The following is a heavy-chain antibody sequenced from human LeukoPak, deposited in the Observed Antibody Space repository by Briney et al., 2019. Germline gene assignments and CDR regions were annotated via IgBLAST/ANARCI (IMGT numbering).Heavy chain of an antibody. CDR1: GGSISSGGYY. Sequence: SQTLSLTCTVSGGSISSGGYYWSWIRQHPGKGLEWIGEINHSGSTNYNPSLKSRVTISVDTSKNQFSLKLSSVTAADTAVYYCARAGRLLWFGELLSRAFDPWGQGTLVTVSS. J-gene: IGHJ5*02. D-gene: IGHD3-10*01. CDR2: INHSGST. CDR3: ARAGRLLWFGELLSRAFDP. V-gene: IGHV4-31*03.